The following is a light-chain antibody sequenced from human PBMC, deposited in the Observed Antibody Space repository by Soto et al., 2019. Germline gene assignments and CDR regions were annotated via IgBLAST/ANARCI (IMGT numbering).Light chain of an antibody. V-gene: IGLV2-23*02. CDR3: CSYAASSTYV. CDR1: SSDVGSYNL. Sequence: QSALTQPASVSGSLGQSITISCTGTSSDVGSYNLVSWYQQHPGKAPKLMIYDVTKRASGVSDRFSGSRSGNTASLTISGLQAEDESDYYCCSYAASSTYVFGSGTKLTVL. CDR2: DVT. J-gene: IGLJ1*01.